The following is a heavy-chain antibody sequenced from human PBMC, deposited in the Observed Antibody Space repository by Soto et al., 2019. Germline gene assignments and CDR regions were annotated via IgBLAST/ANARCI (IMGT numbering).Heavy chain of an antibody. CDR2: IYHSGST. CDR3: ARDAAPVTPGWFDP. V-gene: IGHV4-38-2*02. CDR1: GYSISSGYY. D-gene: IGHD6-25*01. Sequence: SETLSLTCAVSGYSISSGYYWGWIRQTPGKGLEWIASIYHSGSTYYNPSLKSRVTISVDTSKNQFSLKLTSVTAADTAVYYCARDAAPVTPGWFDPWVQGTMVTVSS. J-gene: IGHJ5*02.